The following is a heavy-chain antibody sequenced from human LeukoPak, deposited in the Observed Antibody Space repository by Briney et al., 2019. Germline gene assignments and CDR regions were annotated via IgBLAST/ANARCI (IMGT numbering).Heavy chain of an antibody. D-gene: IGHD6-13*01. CDR1: GYTFTSYD. Sequence: GASVKVSCKASGYTFTSYDINWVRQATGQGLEWMGWMNPNSGNTGYAQKFQGRVTMTRNTSISTAYMELSSLRSEDTAVYYCAREQAAAGTGRWFDPWGQGTLVTVSS. CDR3: AREQAAAGTGRWFDP. J-gene: IGHJ5*02. V-gene: IGHV1-8*01. CDR2: MNPNSGNT.